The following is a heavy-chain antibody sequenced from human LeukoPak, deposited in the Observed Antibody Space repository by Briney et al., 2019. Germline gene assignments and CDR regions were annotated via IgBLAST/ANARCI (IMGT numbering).Heavy chain of an antibody. CDR1: GFTFSGYA. CDR2: ISYDGSNK. J-gene: IGHJ4*02. D-gene: IGHD5-18*01. V-gene: IGHV3-30*04. Sequence: GRSLRLSCAASGFTFSGYAMHWVRQAPGKGLEWVAVISYDGSNKYYADSVKGRFTISRDNSKNTLYLQMNSLRAEDTAVYYCARDRGGGYSYGVDYWGQGTLVTVSS. CDR3: ARDRGGGYSYGVDY.